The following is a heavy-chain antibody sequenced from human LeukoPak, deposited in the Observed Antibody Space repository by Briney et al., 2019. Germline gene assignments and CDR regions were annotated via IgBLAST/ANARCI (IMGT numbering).Heavy chain of an antibody. J-gene: IGHJ3*02. V-gene: IGHV3-30*18. D-gene: IGHD4-23*01. CDR2: ISYDGSNK. CDR3: AKGMTTVALDAFDI. CDR1: GFTFSSYG. Sequence: QPGRSLRLSYAASGFTFSSYGMHWVRQAPGKGLEWVAVISYDGSNKYYADSVKGRFTISRDNSKNTLYLQMNSLRAEDTAVYYCAKGMTTVALDAFDIWGQGTMVTVSS.